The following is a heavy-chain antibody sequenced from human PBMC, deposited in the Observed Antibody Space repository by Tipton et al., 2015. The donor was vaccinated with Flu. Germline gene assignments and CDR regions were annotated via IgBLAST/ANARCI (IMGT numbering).Heavy chain of an antibody. V-gene: IGHV4-59*12. D-gene: IGHD1-26*01. J-gene: IGHJ4*02. Sequence: TLSLTCAVYGGSFSGYYWSWIRQPPGKGLEWIGHVYSSGSTKYNPSLKGRVTLSVAKSRNQFSLELNSVTAADTAVYYCARDRSGSNSLDYWGQGTLVTVSS. CDR1: GGSFSGYY. CDR2: VYSSGST. CDR3: ARDRSGSNSLDY.